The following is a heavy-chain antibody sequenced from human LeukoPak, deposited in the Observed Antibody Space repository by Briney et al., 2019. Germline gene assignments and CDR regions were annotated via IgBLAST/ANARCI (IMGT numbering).Heavy chain of an antibody. V-gene: IGHV4-59*08. CDR3: ATSTRSRGPAFDI. CDR1: SGSISSYY. D-gene: IGHD2/OR15-2a*01. CDR2: VYYTGST. Sequence: PSETLSLTCTVSSGSISSYYWTWIRQPPGKELGWIGYVYYTGSTNYNPSLKSRVTISVDTSKNQFSLNLSSVTAADTAVYYCATSTRSRGPAFDIWGQGTVVTVSS. J-gene: IGHJ3*02.